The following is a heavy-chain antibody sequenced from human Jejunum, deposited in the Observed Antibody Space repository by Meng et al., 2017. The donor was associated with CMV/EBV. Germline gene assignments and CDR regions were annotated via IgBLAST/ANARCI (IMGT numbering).Heavy chain of an antibody. Sequence: VRLVESGGSLVQPGGSLRLSCAASGFSFSSYGMHWVRQAPGKGLEWVVFIRNDGSEIYYVDSVKGRFTISRDNSKNTVYLQMNSLRVEDTGVYYCVKDKGRTALDYWGQGSLVTVSS. CDR2: IRNDGSEI. D-gene: IGHD3-10*01. CDR3: VKDKGRTALDY. V-gene: IGHV3-30*02. J-gene: IGHJ4*02. CDR1: GFSFSSYG.